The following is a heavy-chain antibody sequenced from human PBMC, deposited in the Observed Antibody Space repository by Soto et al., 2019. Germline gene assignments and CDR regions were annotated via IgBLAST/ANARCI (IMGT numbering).Heavy chain of an antibody. V-gene: IGHV4-31*03. CDR3: ARVYYDIIVVFDY. Sequence: SETLSLTCTVSGGSISSGGYHWSWIRQHPGKGLEWIGYIYYSGSTYYNPSLKSRVTISVDTSKNQFSLKLSSVTAADTAVYYCARVYYDIIVVFDYWGQGTLVTVSS. CDR1: GGSISSGGYH. CDR2: IYYSGST. J-gene: IGHJ4*02. D-gene: IGHD3-9*01.